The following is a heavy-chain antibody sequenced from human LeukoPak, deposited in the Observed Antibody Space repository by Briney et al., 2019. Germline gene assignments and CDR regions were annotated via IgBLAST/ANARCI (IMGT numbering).Heavy chain of an antibody. CDR2: ISSSGSDM. V-gene: IGHV3-21*01. CDR1: GNRFSFFT. J-gene: IGHJ6*02. D-gene: IGHD2-21*01. CDR3: ASQMLSYYYYGMDV. Sequence: GGSLRLSCAASGNRFSFFTMNWVRQAPGKGLEWVSSISSSGSDMYYGDSVKGRFTISRDNAKNSVYLQMNSLRAEDTAVYYCASQMLSYYYYGMDVWGQGTTVTASS.